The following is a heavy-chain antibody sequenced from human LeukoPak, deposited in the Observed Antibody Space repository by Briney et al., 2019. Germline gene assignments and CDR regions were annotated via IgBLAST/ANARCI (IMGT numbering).Heavy chain of an antibody. CDR1: GYTLTELS. J-gene: IGHJ5*02. Sequence: GASVKVSCKVSGYTLTELSMHWVRQAPGKGLEWMGGFDPEDGETIYAQKFQGRVTMTEDTSTDTAYMELSSLRSEDTAVYYCATTTGYCSSTSCYYNWFDPWGQGTLVTVSS. V-gene: IGHV1-24*01. CDR3: ATTTGYCSSTSCYYNWFDP. CDR2: FDPEDGET. D-gene: IGHD2-2*01.